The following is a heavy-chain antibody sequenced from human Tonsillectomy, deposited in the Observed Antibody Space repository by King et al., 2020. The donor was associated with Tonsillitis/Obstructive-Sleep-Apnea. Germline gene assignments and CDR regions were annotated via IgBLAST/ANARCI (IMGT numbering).Heavy chain of an antibody. CDR2: VYGSGRT. CDR3: ARAGRRDGYNGIDY. Sequence: VQLQESGPGLVKPSETLSLNCSVSGGSVRSVHYYCNWIRQPPGKGLEGLGYVYGSGRTYYNPPPKSRITLSMDMSKNLFSLKLNSMTAADTAMYYCARAGRRDGYNGIDYWGQGTLVTVSS. CDR1: GGSVRSVHYY. D-gene: IGHD5-24*01. V-gene: IGHV4-61*03. J-gene: IGHJ4*02.